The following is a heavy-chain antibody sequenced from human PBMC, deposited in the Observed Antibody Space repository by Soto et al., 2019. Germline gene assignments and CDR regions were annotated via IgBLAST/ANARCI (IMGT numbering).Heavy chain of an antibody. CDR2: INAGNGKT. V-gene: IGHV1-3*01. Sequence: GASVKVSCKASGYTFTSYTMHWVRQAPGQRLEWMGWINAGNGKTEYSQKFQGRVTITRDTSASTAYMELNSLISEDTAVYYCARDRYYGSGIYNYFDNWGQGTLVTVSS. D-gene: IGHD3-10*01. J-gene: IGHJ4*02. CDR1: GYTFTSYT. CDR3: ARDRYYGSGIYNYFDN.